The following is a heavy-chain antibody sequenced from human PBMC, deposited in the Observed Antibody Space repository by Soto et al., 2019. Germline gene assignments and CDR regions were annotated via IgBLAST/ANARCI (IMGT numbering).Heavy chain of an antibody. CDR1: GFTFSSYG. Sequence: EVQLVESGGGLVQPGGSLRLSCAASGFTFSSYGMIWVRQAPGKGLEWISYLSYSSSSIQYADSVKGRSTIARDNAKNSLYLQMSSLRDEDMSVYYFARAGAGTGYWGQGALVIVAS. CDR3: ARAGAGTGY. V-gene: IGHV3-48*02. D-gene: IGHD3-10*01. CDR2: LSYSSSSI. J-gene: IGHJ4*02.